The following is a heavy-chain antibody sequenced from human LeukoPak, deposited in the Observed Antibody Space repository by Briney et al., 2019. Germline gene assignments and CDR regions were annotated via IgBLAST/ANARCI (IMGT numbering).Heavy chain of an antibody. V-gene: IGHV4-39*01. CDR3: ARHINSGWYLGAFDV. Sequence: SETLSLTCTVSGGSISSYYWGWIRQPPGKGLEWIGSIYYSGSTYYNPSLKSRVTISVDTSKNQISLKLSSVTAADTAVYYCARHINSGWYLGAFDVWGQGKMVTVSS. D-gene: IGHD6-19*01. J-gene: IGHJ3*01. CDR1: GGSISSYY. CDR2: IYYSGST.